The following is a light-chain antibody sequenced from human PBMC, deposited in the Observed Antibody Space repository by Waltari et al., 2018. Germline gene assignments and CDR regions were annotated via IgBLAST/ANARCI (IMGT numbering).Light chain of an antibody. CDR1: RSEVGGYNY. CDR3: TSSASISTLV. J-gene: IGLJ2*01. Sequence: QSALTQPASVSGSPGKSITISCTGIRSEVGGYNYVSWYQQHPGKAPNLMIYDVGCRPSGVSSRFSCSKAGNTASLTISGIQAEDEADYYCTSSASISTLVFGGGTKLTVL. V-gene: IGLV2-14*03. CDR2: DVG.